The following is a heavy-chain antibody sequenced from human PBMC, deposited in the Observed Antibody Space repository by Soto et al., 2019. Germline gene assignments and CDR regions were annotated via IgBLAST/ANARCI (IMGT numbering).Heavy chain of an antibody. CDR2: ISTYNGKN. V-gene: IGHV1-18*04. J-gene: IGHJ3*01. D-gene: IGHD2-8*01. CDR3: ARGGCTYGPGAVDV. CDR1: GYTFTDYG. Sequence: QVQLVQSGAEVKTPGASVKVSCHASGYTFTDYGINWVRQAPGQGLEWMAWISTYNGKNHHAPNVEGRFTMTTDTSTTTAYMELRSRRSDDTAVYYCARGGCTYGPGAVDVWGQGTRVTVSS.